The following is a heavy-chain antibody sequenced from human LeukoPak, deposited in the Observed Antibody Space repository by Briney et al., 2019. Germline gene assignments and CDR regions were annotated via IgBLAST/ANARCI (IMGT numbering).Heavy chain of an antibody. V-gene: IGHV4-39*02. CDR1: GVSISSSNSY. D-gene: IGHD4-23*01. CDR3: ARDFGRWFIDY. Sequence: SETLSLTCTVSGVSISSSNSYWGWIRQPPGKGLEWIGSIYYTGNTYYNASLKSRVTISIDTSKNQISLRLTSVTTTDTAVYYCARDFGRWFIDYWGQGTLVTVSS. CDR2: IYYTGNT. J-gene: IGHJ4*02.